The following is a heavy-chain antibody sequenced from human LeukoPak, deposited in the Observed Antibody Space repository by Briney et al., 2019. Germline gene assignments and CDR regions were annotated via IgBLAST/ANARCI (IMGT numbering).Heavy chain of an antibody. CDR3: ATSYDMGWLIGY. V-gene: IGHV3-7*03. J-gene: IGHJ4*02. Sequence: GGSLRLSCAASGFTFGDTWMNWVRQVPGQGLEWVANIKQDGSEKFYVTSVKGRFTISSDNGKSSLYLQMNSLRAEDTALYYCATSYDMGWLIGYWGQGTLVTVSS. D-gene: IGHD3/OR15-3a*01. CDR2: IKQDGSEK. CDR1: GFTFGDTW.